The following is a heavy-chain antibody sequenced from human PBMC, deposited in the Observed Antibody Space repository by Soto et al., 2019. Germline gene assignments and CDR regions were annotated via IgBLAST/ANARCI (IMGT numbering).Heavy chain of an antibody. CDR1: GYSFTSYW. J-gene: IGHJ3*02. Sequence: PGESLKISCKGSGYSFTSYWISWVRQMPGKGLEWMGRIDPSDSYTNYSPSFQGHVTISADKSISTAYLQWSSLKASDTAMYYCARAYSGYAPIGAFDIWGQGTMVTVSS. D-gene: IGHD5-12*01. CDR3: ARAYSGYAPIGAFDI. CDR2: IDPSDSYT. V-gene: IGHV5-10-1*01.